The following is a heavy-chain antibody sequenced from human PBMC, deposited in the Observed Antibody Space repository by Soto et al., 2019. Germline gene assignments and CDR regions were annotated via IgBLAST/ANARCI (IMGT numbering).Heavy chain of an antibody. J-gene: IGHJ4*02. Sequence: QVQLVESGGGLVKPGGSLRLSCAASGFTFSDYYMSWIRQAPGKGLEWVSYISSSGSTIYYADSVKGRFTISRDNAKNSLYLQMNSLRAEDTAVYYCVATARWAAAPNYYFDYWGQGTLVTVSS. CDR2: ISSSGSTI. V-gene: IGHV3-11*01. D-gene: IGHD6-6*01. CDR1: GFTFSDYY. CDR3: VATARWAAAPNYYFDY.